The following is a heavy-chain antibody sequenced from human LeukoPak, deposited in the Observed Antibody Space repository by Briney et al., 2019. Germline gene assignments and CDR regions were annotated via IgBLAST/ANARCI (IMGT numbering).Heavy chain of an antibody. V-gene: IGHV4-34*01. J-gene: IGHJ4*02. D-gene: IGHD3-22*01. CDR2: INHSGST. CDR1: GGSFSGYY. CDR3: ARNYYDSSGYYSNFDY. Sequence: PSETLSLTCAVYGGSFSGYYWSWIRQPPGKGLEWIGEINHSGSTNYNPSLKSRVTISVDTSKNQFSLKLSSVTAADTAVYYCARNYYDSSGYYSNFDYWGQGTLVTVSS.